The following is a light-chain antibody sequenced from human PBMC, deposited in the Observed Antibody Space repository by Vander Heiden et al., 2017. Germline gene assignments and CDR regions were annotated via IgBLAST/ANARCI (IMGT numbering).Light chain of an antibody. CDR2: DAS. CDR1: QSISFY. Sequence: IQMNQSLSCLSASVGERVSDTRRARQSISFYLNWYQQKPGKVPKLLISDASRLQSWVPSRFSGSGSGTDFTLTINGLQPEDFATYFCQQSYIAPLTFGGGTKVEI. J-gene: IGKJ4*01. V-gene: IGKV1-39*01. CDR3: QQSYIAPLT.